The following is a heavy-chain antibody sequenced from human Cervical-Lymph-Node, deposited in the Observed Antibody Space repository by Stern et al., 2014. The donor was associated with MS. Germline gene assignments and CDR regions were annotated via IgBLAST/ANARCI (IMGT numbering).Heavy chain of an antibody. J-gene: IGHJ5*02. Sequence: EVQLVESGAEVKKPGESLKISCTVSGYSFTSYYILWVRHVPGKGLEWMGIIQPGDSETRYSPSFQGQVTISADKSINTAYLQWRSLKASDTAMYYCARTRYSSSWYTFDPWGQGTLVTVSS. CDR1: GYSFTSYY. D-gene: IGHD6-13*01. CDR2: IQPGDSET. CDR3: ARTRYSSSWYTFDP. V-gene: IGHV5-51*03.